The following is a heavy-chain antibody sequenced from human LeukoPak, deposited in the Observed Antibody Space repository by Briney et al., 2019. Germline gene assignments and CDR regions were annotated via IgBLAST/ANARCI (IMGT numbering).Heavy chain of an antibody. Sequence: ASVKVPCKASGYTFTTFEISWVRRAPGQGLEWMGWVNPNSGDTGYAQQIQGRVNLTRNTAIATAYMELSSLKSEDTAVYYCARVDTGLTYWGQGTLIIVSS. J-gene: IGHJ4*02. CDR1: GYTFTTFE. V-gene: IGHV1-8*02. CDR2: VNPNSGDT. CDR3: ARVDTGLTY. D-gene: IGHD2-8*02.